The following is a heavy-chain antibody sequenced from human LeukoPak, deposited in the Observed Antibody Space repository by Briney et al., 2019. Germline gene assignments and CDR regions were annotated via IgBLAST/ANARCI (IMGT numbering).Heavy chain of an antibody. D-gene: IGHD1-26*01. V-gene: IGHV3-21*01. CDR2: ISSSSSYI. CDR3: ARATGSYYSYYYMDV. CDR1: GFTFSSYS. J-gene: IGHJ6*03. Sequence: GGSLRLSCAASGFTFSSYSMNWVRQAPGKGLEWVSSISSSSSYIYYADSVKGRFTISRDNAKNSLYLQMNSLRAEDTAVYYCARATGSYYSYYYMDVWGKGTTVTVSS.